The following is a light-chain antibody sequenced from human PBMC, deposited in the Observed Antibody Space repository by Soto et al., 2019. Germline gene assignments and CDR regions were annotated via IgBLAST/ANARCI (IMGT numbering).Light chain of an antibody. CDR3: SSYGGTNNVV. CDR2: EVT. J-gene: IGLJ2*01. CDR1: SSDVGGYKY. V-gene: IGLV2-8*01. Sequence: QSVLTQPPSASGSPGQSVTISCTGTSSDVGGYKYVSWYQHHPGKAPKVVIYEVTKRPSGVPDRFSGSQSGNTASLTVSGLQAEDEADYYCSSYGGTNNVVFGGGTKLTVL.